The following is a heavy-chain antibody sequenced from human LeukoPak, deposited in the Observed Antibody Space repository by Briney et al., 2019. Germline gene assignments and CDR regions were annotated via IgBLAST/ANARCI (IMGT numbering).Heavy chain of an antibody. CDR2: ISWNSGSI. CDR1: GFTFDDYA. CDR3: AKSDGYNSLDAFDI. Sequence: GGSLRLSCAASGFTFDDYAMHWVRQAPGKGLEWVSGISWNSGSIGYADSVKGRFTISRANAKNSLYLQMNSLRAEDTALYYCAKSDGYNSLDAFDIWGQGTMVTVSS. V-gene: IGHV3-9*01. J-gene: IGHJ3*02. D-gene: IGHD5-24*01.